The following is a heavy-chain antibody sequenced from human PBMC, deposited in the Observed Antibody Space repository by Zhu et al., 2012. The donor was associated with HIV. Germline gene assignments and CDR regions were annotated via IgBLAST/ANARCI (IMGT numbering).Heavy chain of an antibody. Sequence: QVQLQQWGAGLLKPSETLSLTCAVYGGSFSGYYWSWIRQPPGKGLEWIGETIHGGSTNFNPSLRSRVTISVDKSKNQFSLKLSSVTAADTAVYYCASSTISASGTKFTYWGQGTLVTVS. D-gene: IGHD3-10*01. CDR2: TIHGGST. CDR3: ASSTISASGTKFTY. J-gene: IGHJ4*02. V-gene: IGHV4-34*12. CDR1: GGSFSGYY.